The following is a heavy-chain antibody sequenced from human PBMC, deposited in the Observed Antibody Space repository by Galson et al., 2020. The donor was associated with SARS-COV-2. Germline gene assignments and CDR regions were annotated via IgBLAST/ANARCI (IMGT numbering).Heavy chain of an antibody. CDR1: GDSMTSHY. CDR3: ARRLYGGAFDF. D-gene: IGHD2-15*01. J-gene: IGHJ3*01. V-gene: IGHV4-59*11. CDR2: ITYSEST. Sequence: SETLSLTCTVSGDSMTSHYWSWIRQPPGKGLEYIGLITYSESTNYNPSLNSRVTISLHTSTNQFSLKLSSVTAADTAVYFCARRLYGGAFDFWGQGTMVTVSS.